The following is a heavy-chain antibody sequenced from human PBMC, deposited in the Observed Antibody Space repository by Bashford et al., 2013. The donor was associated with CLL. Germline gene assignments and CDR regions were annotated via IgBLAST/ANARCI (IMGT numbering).Heavy chain of an antibody. Sequence: SETLSLTCSVSGGSISSSNYYWGWIRQSPGKGLEWIGSIYYTGYTYYNPSLKSRVTVSIDTSKNQFSLKLSSVTAADTAVYYCARGRGYSGYASESDYWGQGTLVTVSS. D-gene: IGHD5-12*01. CDR3: ARGRGYSGYASESDY. J-gene: IGHJ4*02. CDR1: GGSISSSNYY. CDR2: IYYTGYT. V-gene: IGHV4-39*01.